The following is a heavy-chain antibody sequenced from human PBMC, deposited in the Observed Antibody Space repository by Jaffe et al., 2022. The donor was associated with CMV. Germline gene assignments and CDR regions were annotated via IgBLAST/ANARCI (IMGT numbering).Heavy chain of an antibody. V-gene: IGHV2-5*01. CDR3: AHSGHSSSSRSTRGDPDYFDY. CDR1: GFSLSTSGVG. D-gene: IGHD6-6*01. CDR2: IYWNDDK. Sequence: QITLKESGPTLVKPTQTLTLTCTFSGFSLSTSGVGVGWIRQPPGKALEWLALIYWNDDKRYSPSLKSRLTITKDTSKNQVVLTMTNMDPVDTATYYCAHSGHSSSSRSTRGDPDYFDYWGQGTLVTVSS. J-gene: IGHJ4*02.